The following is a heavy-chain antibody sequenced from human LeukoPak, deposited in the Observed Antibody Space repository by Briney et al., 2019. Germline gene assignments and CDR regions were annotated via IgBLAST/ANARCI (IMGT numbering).Heavy chain of an antibody. CDR3: AKDGGYYDSSGYFDY. CDR1: GFTFSSYA. CDR2: ISGRGGST. Sequence: GGSPRLSCAASGFTFSSYAMSWVRQAPGKGLEWVSAISGRGGSTYYADSVKGRFTISRDNSKNTLYLQMNSLRAEDTAVYYCAKDGGYYDSSGYFDYWGQGTLVTVSS. J-gene: IGHJ4*02. D-gene: IGHD3-22*01. V-gene: IGHV3-23*01.